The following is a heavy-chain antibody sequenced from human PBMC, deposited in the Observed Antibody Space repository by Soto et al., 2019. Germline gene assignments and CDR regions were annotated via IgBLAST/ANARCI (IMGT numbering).Heavy chain of an antibody. CDR2: MNPNSGNT. J-gene: IGHJ4*02. D-gene: IGHD6-19*01. CDR3: AKGNYVAGTAVDY. Sequence: QVQLVKSGAEVKKPGASVKVSCKASGYTFTSYDINWVRQATGQGLEWMGWMNPNSGNTGYAQKLQGRVTMTRNTSIRTAYMELSSLRSDDTAVYYCAKGNYVAGTAVDYGGQGTLVTVSS. V-gene: IGHV1-8*01. CDR1: GYTFTSYD.